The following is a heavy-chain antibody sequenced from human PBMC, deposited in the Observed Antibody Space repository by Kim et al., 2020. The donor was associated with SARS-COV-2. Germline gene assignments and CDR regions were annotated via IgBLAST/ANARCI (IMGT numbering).Heavy chain of an antibody. V-gene: IGHV3-21*01. CDR3: ARSPYYYDSTGWFDP. Sequence: GGSLRLSCAASGFTFSSYSMNWVRQAPGKGLEWVSSISSSSSYIYYADSVKGRFTISRDNAKNSLYLQMNSLRAEDTAVYYCARSPYYYDSTGWFDPWGQGTLVTVSS. CDR1: GFTFSSYS. CDR2: ISSSSSYI. D-gene: IGHD3-22*01. J-gene: IGHJ5*02.